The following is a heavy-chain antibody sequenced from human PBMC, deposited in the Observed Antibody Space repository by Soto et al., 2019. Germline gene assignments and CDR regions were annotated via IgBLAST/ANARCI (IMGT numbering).Heavy chain of an antibody. CDR3: ARVAKYYDFWSGSGVMAYYYYYGMDV. CDR1: GGSISSGGYY. J-gene: IGHJ6*02. D-gene: IGHD3-3*01. CDR2: IYYSGST. Sequence: SETLSLTCTVSGGSISSGGYYWSWIRQHPGKGLEWIGYIYYSGSTYYNPSLKSRVTISVDTSKNQFSLKLSSVTAADTAVYYCARVAKYYDFWSGSGVMAYYYYYGMDVWGQGTTVTVSS. V-gene: IGHV4-31*03.